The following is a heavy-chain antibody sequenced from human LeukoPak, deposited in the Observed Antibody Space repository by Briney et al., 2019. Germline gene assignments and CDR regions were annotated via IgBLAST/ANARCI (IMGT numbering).Heavy chain of an antibody. J-gene: IGHJ4*02. CDR2: ISDSSNST. V-gene: IGHV3-23*01. CDR1: GFTFSSYA. Sequence: GGSLRLSCAASGFTFSSYAMSWIRQAPGKGLEWVSAISDSSNSTYYADSVNGRFTISRDNSKNTLYLQMNSLSAEETAVYYCAKKAGYNQAPLYYFDYWGQGTLVTVSS. CDR3: AKKAGYNQAPLYYFDY. D-gene: IGHD5-24*01.